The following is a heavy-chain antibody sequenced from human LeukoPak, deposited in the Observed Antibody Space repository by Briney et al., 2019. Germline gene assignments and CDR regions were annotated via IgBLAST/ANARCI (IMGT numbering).Heavy chain of an antibody. V-gene: IGHV3-64*04. CDR2: ISSNGGST. CDR1: GFTFSSYA. CDR3: AKDEQQLVRYWFDP. Sequence: GGSLRLSCSASGFTFSSYAMHWVRQAPGKGLEYVSAISSNGGSTYYADSVKGRFTISRDNSKNTLYLQMNSLRAEDTAVYYCAKDEQQLVRYWFDPWGQGTLVTVSS. J-gene: IGHJ5*02. D-gene: IGHD6-13*01.